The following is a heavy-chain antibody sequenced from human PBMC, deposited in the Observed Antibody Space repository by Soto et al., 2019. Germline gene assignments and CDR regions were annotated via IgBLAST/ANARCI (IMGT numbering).Heavy chain of an antibody. CDR1: GFAFSGSA. J-gene: IGHJ6*02. CDR2: ISYGGSRK. Sequence: RMVESGGNVVQPGRSLGLSCAVSGFAFSGSAMHWVRQAPGTGLEWVARISYGGSRKVYADSVKGRFTISRDNSERTLSLQMNSLRPEDTAVYYCARDQTYYDSRYGMDVWGQGTTVTVSS. V-gene: IGHV3-30*04. D-gene: IGHD3-16*01. CDR3: ARDQTYYDSRYGMDV.